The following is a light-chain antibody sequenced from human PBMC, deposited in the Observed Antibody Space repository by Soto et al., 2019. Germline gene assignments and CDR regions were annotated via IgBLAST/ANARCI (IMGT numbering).Light chain of an antibody. CDR2: EVS. Sequence: QSALTQPASVSGSPGQSITISCTGTSNDVGGDKYVSWYQQHPGKAPKLMIYEVSNRPSGVSDRFSGSKSGNTASLTISGLQAEDEADYYFSSYTIRTTWVFGGGTKLTVL. CDR3: SSYTIRTTWV. V-gene: IGLV2-14*01. J-gene: IGLJ3*02. CDR1: SNDVGGDKY.